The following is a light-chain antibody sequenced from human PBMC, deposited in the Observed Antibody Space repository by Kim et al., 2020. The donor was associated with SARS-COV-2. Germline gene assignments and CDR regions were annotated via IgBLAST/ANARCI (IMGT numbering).Light chain of an antibody. CDR3: KQYHTHST. V-gene: IGKV1-5*03. Sequence: SSVEGTATISCRTSQNVNFWVAWYQQKPGHAPKLLYHTTSGLQRGVPPRCSGGGSATDSPLTIRSLQPDDLASYYYKQYHTHSTFGQGTKVDIK. J-gene: IGKJ1*01. CDR2: TTS. CDR1: QNVNFW.